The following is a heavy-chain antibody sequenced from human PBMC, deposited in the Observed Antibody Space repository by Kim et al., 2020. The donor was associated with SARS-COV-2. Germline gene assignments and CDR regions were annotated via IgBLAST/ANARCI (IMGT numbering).Heavy chain of an antibody. V-gene: IGHV3-33*01. D-gene: IGHD1-26*01. J-gene: IGHJ4*02. Sequence: GGSLRLSCAASGFTFSSYGMHWVRQAPGKGLEWVAVIWYDGSNKYYADSVKGRFTISRDNSKNTLYLQMNSLRAEDTAVYYCARVGGSYHSPGDYWGQGTLVTVSS. CDR1: GFTFSSYG. CDR3: ARVGGSYHSPGDY. CDR2: IWYDGSNK.